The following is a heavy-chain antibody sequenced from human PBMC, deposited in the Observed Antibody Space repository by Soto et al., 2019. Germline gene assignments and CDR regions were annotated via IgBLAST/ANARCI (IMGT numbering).Heavy chain of an antibody. CDR1: GGSISSGGYY. CDR3: ARNQRGTTVTTYAFDI. V-gene: IGHV4-31*03. J-gene: IGHJ3*02. D-gene: IGHD4-17*01. Sequence: QVQLQESGPGLVKPSQTLSLTCTVSGGSISSGGYYWSWIRQHPGKGLEWIGYIYYSGSTYYNPSLKSRVTRSVDTSKNQFSLKLSSVTAADTAVYYCARNQRGTTVTTYAFDIWGQGTMVTVSS. CDR2: IYYSGST.